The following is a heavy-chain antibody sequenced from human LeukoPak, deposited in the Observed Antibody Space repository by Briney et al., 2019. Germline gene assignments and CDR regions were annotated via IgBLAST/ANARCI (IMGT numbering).Heavy chain of an antibody. CDR1: GHSSNTFG. V-gene: IGHV1-18*01. D-gene: IGHD2-15*01. CDR2: ISPYNSHR. CDR3: ANVAKGRYFFYYMDV. Sequence: ASVKVSCKASGHSSNTFGITWVRQAPGQGLEWIGWISPYNSHRKYQGRVPMTTDTSTTTSYMELRSLRSDDTAVYFCANVAKGRYFFYYMDVWGKGTTVTVS. J-gene: IGHJ6*03.